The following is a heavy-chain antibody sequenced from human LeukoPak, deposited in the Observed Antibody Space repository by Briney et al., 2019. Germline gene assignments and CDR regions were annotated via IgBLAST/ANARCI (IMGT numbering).Heavy chain of an antibody. Sequence: GESLQISCKGSGYSFTSYWIGWVRQLPGKGLEWMGIIYPGDSDTRYSPSFQGQVTISADKSISTAYLQWSSLKASDTPMYYCARNDILTGYYQPWGQGTLVTVSS. CDR2: IYPGDSDT. V-gene: IGHV5-51*01. J-gene: IGHJ5*02. CDR1: GYSFTSYW. CDR3: ARNDILTGYYQP. D-gene: IGHD3-9*01.